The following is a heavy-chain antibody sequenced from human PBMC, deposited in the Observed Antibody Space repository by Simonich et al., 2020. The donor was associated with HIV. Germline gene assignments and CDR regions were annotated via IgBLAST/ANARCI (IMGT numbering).Heavy chain of an antibody. D-gene: IGHD3-16*01. J-gene: IGHJ4*02. Sequence: QVQLVESGGGVVQPGRSRRLSCAASGFTFSSYAMHWVRQAQGKGLEWVAVNSYDGSNKYYADSVQGRLTISRDNSKNTQYLQMNSLRAEDTAVYYCASGGSISSVWADDYWGQGTLVTVSS. CDR3: ASGGSISSVWADDY. CDR1: GFTFSSYA. CDR2: NSYDGSNK. V-gene: IGHV3-30*07.